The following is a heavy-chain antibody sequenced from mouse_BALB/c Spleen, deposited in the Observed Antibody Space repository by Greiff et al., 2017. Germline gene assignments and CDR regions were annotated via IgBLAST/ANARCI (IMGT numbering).Heavy chain of an antibody. J-gene: IGHJ2*01. V-gene: IGHV5-17*02. D-gene: IGHD1-1*01. Sequence: EVNVVESGGGLVQPGGSRKLSCAASGFTFSSFGMHWVRQAPEKGLEWVAYISSGSSTIYYADTVKGRFTISRDNPKNTLFLQMTSLRSEDTAMYYCARSGYYGSEGYFDYWGQGTTLTVSS. CDR1: GFTFSSFG. CDR3: ARSGYYGSEGYFDY. CDR2: ISSGSSTI.